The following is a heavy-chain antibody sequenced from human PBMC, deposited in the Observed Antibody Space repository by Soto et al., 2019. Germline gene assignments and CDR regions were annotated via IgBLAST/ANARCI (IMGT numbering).Heavy chain of an antibody. J-gene: IGHJ3*02. D-gene: IGHD6-13*01. Sequence: KPGGSLRLSCAASGFTFSDHYMSWIRQAPGKGLEWVSYISPSSSYTNYAVSVKGRFTISRDNAKNSVYLQMNSLRAEDTAVYYCARNHIAASGTSAYDIWGQGTMVTVSS. CDR3: ARNHIAASGTSAYDI. CDR1: GFTFSDHY. CDR2: ISPSSSYT. V-gene: IGHV3-11*06.